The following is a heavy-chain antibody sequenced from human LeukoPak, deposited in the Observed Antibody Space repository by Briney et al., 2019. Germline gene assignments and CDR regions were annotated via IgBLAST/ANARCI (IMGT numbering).Heavy chain of an antibody. CDR3: ARGEYNYYDSSAYYYYFDC. V-gene: IGHV3-20*04. CDR2: INWSGGST. J-gene: IGHJ4*02. Sequence: GGSLRLSCAASGFTFDDYGMSWVRQAPGKGLEWVSGINWSGGSTGYADSVKGRFTIPRDNAKNSLYLQMNSLSAEDTALYYCARGEYNYYDSSAYYYYFDCWGQGTLVTVSS. D-gene: IGHD3-22*01. CDR1: GFTFDDYG.